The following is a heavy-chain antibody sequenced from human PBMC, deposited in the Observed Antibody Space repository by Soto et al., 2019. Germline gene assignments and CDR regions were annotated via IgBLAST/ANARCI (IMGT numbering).Heavy chain of an antibody. D-gene: IGHD2-2*01. Sequence: SETLSLTCTVSGGSISSGGYYWSWIRQHPGKGLEWIGYIYYSGSTYYNPSLKSRVTISVDTSKNQFSLKLSSVTAEDTAVYYCTRLGVVLVPAPDNYYYYGMDVWGQGTTVTVSS. J-gene: IGHJ6*02. CDR3: TRLGVVLVPAPDNYYYYGMDV. CDR1: GGSISSGGYY. CDR2: IYYSGST. V-gene: IGHV4-31*03.